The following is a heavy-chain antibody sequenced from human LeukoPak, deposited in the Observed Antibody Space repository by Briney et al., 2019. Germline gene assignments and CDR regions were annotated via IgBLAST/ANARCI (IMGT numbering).Heavy chain of an antibody. CDR2: IYYSGST. D-gene: IGHD2-2*01. J-gene: IGHJ5*02. CDR1: GGSISSSSYY. Sequence: SETLSLTCTVSGGSISSSSYYWGWIRQPPGKGLEWIGSIYYSGSTYYNPSLKSRVTISVDTSKNQFSLKLSSVTAADTAVYYCARRRTGTIVPAVSFDPWGQGTLVTVSS. V-gene: IGHV4-39*01. CDR3: ARRRTGTIVPAVSFDP.